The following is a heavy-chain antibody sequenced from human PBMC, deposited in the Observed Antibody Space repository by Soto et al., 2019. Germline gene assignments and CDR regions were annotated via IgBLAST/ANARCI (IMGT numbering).Heavy chain of an antibody. CDR3: ARGSPGPVDQ. CDR2: MNPHSGDT. Sequence: VKVSCTASGYSFTILHFSCVKQATGQGLEWIGWMNPHSGDTGFAQRFQGRVTMTRNTSINTAYMELRSLRSQDTAVYYCARGSPGPVDQWGQATQVTVSS. D-gene: IGHD6-19*01. CDR1: GYSFTILH. J-gene: IGHJ4*02. V-gene: IGHV1-8*01.